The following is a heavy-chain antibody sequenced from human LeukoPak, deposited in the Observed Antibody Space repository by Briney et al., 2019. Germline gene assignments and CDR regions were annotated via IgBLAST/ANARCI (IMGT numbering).Heavy chain of an antibody. D-gene: IGHD3-22*01. CDR3: ARHAHYYDSSGYYTLDY. J-gene: IGHJ4*02. V-gene: IGHV4-59*08. CDR2: VYYSGST. CDR1: GGSICSYY. Sequence: SETLSLTCTDPGGSICSYYWSWIRQPPGKGLEWIGYVYYSGSTNYNLSLKSRVTVSVDTSKNQFSLKMSSVTAADTAVYYCARHAHYYDSSGYYTLDYWGQGTLVTVSS.